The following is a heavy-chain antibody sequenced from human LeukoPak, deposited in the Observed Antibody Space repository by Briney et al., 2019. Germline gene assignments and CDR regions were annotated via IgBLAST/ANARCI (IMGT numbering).Heavy chain of an antibody. Sequence: GGSLRLSCAASGFSFSIYAMGWVRRAPGRGLEWVSPISDNGDSTYYADSVKGRFTISRDNSKNTLYLQMNSLRAEDTAVYHCAKRPDQIGYWGQGTLVTVSS. CDR2: ISDNGDST. CDR1: GFSFSIYA. CDR3: AKRPDQIGY. V-gene: IGHV3-23*01. J-gene: IGHJ4*02.